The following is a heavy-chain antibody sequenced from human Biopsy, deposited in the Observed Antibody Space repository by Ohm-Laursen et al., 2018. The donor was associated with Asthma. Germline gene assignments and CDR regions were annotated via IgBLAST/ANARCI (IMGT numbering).Heavy chain of an antibody. V-gene: IGHV1-69*01. D-gene: IGHD3-9*01. CDR1: GDSFSNYA. Sequence: SSVKVSCKASGDSFSNYAISWVRQAPGQGLEWMGGLIPALGTPDHAQMFEGRVTITADESTSTAYMELSSLSSEDTAVYYCARTYYDFLTGQVNDALAMWGQGTVVTVSS. J-gene: IGHJ3*02. CDR3: ARTYYDFLTGQVNDALAM. CDR2: LIPALGTP.